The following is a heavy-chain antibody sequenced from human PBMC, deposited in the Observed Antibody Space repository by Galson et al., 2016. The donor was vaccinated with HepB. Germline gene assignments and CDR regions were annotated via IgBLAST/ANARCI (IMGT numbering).Heavy chain of an antibody. CDR3: AKDDSEYNNGWGYYYFSVMDV. Sequence: SLRLSCASYGFTFTSFGMSWVRQAPGKGLEWVSSISSSESYIYYADSVKGRFTVSRDNSRNTLYLQMNSVRVEDTAIYFCAKDDSEYNNGWGYYYFSVMDVWGQGTTVTVSS. J-gene: IGHJ6*02. CDR1: GFTFTSFG. V-gene: IGHV3-21*01. D-gene: IGHD5-18*01. CDR2: ISSSESYI.